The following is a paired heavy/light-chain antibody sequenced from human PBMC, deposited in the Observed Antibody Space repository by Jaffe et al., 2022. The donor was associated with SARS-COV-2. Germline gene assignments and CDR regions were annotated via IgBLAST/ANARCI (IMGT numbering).Light chain of an antibody. CDR1: QGISNY. CDR2: SAS. CDR3: QQYNIYPVT. Sequence: DIQMTQSPSSLSASVGDRVTITCRASQGISNYLAWFQQKPGKAPKSLIYSASSLQSGVPSKFSGSGSGTDFTLTISSLQPEDFATYYCQQYNIYPVTFGGGTKVEIK. V-gene: IGKV1-16*02. J-gene: IGKJ4*01.
Heavy chain of an antibody. Sequence: QVQLQESGPGLVKPSQTLSLTCTVSGGSISSAGYTWSWIRQPAGKGLEWIGRIYTSGSTNYNPSLQSRVTISVDTSKNQFSLKLSSVTATDTAVYYCARGRTVVMGLGYWYFDLWGRGTLVTVSS. CDR2: IYTSGST. J-gene: IGHJ2*01. CDR1: GGSISSAGYT. D-gene: IGHD2-15*01. V-gene: IGHV4-61*02. CDR3: ARGRTVVMGLGYWYFDL.